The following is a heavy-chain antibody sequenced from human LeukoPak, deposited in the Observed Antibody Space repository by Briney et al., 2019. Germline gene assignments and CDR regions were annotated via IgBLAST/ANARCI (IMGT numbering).Heavy chain of an antibody. V-gene: IGHV3-53*01. CDR3: ARGKFGSGSYDF. D-gene: IGHD3-10*01. Sequence: PGGSLRLSCAASEFTVNNYYMSWVRQAPGKGLEWVSVIYSGGSTNYADSVKGRFTISRDNSKNTLYLQMNSLRAEDTAVYYCARGKFGSGSYDFWGQGTLVTASS. J-gene: IGHJ4*02. CDR2: IYSGGST. CDR1: EFTVNNYY.